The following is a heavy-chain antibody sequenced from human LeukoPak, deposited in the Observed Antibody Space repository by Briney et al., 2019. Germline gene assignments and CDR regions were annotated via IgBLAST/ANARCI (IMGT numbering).Heavy chain of an antibody. CDR3: AREGRSSSSWYIYGMDV. V-gene: IGHV4-59*01. Sequence: KPSETLSLTCTVSGGSISSYYWSWIRQPPGKGLEWVGYIYYSGSTNYNPSRKSRVTISVDTSKNQFSLKLSSVTAADTAVYYCAREGRSSSSWYIYGMDVWGQGTTVTVSS. J-gene: IGHJ6*02. CDR2: IYYSGST. CDR1: GGSISSYY. D-gene: IGHD6-13*01.